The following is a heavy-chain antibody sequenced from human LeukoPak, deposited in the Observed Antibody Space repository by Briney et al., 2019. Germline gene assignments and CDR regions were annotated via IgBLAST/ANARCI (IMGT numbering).Heavy chain of an antibody. D-gene: IGHD2/OR15-2a*01. J-gene: IGHJ4*02. CDR3: AGGPTRANSSDY. CDR1: GFTFSSYW. Sequence: GGSLRLSCAASGFTFSSYWMSWVRQAPGKGLEWVAKIKQDGSEKYYVDSVKGRFTISRDNAKNSLYLQMNSLGAEDTAVYYCAGGPTRANSSDYWGQGTLVTVSS. V-gene: IGHV3-7*01. CDR2: IKQDGSEK.